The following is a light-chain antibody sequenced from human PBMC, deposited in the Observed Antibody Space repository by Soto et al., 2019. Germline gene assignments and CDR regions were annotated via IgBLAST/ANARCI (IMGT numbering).Light chain of an antibody. J-gene: IGLJ3*02. Sequence: QSALTQPASVSGSRGQSITISCTGTSSDVGSYNLVSWYQQHPGKAPKLMIYDGSKRPSGVSNRFSGSKSGNTASLTISGLQPEDEADYYCCSYAGYNTWVFGGGTNVTVL. CDR3: CSYAGYNTWV. CDR2: DGS. V-gene: IGLV2-23*01. CDR1: SSDVGSYNL.